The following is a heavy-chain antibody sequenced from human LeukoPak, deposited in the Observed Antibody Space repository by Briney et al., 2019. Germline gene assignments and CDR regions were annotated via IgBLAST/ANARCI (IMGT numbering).Heavy chain of an antibody. Sequence: GGSLRLSCAASGFTFSSYSMNWVRQAPGKGLEWVSSISSSSSYIYYADSVKGRFTISRDNAKNSLYLQMNSLRAEDTAVYYCANNILSYYYYYGMDVWGQGTTVTVSS. J-gene: IGHJ6*02. CDR3: ANNILSYYYYYGMDV. CDR2: ISSSSSYI. D-gene: IGHD3-9*01. CDR1: GFTFSSYS. V-gene: IGHV3-21*01.